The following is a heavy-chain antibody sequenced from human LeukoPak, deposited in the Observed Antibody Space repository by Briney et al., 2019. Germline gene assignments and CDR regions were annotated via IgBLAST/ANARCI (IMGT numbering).Heavy chain of an antibody. V-gene: IGHV3-30*02. CDR1: GFTFSSYG. CDR2: IRYDGSNK. J-gene: IGHJ4*02. Sequence: PGGSLRLSCAASGFTFSSYGMHWVRQAPGKGLEWVAFIRYDGSNKYYADSVKGRFTISRDNSKNTLYLQMNSLRAEDTAVYCCAKGLTTVTTGDYWGQGTLVTVSS. CDR3: AKGLTTVTTGDY. D-gene: IGHD4-17*01.